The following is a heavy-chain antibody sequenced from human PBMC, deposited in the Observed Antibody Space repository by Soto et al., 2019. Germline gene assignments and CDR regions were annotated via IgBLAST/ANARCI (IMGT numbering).Heavy chain of an antibody. V-gene: IGHV3-30*18. CDR3: AKDRDWNDGLDY. CDR2: ISYDGSNK. CDR1: GFTFSSYG. Sequence: QVQLVESGGGVVQPGRSLRLSCAASGFTFSSYGMHWVRQAPSKGLEWVAVISYDGSNKYYADSVKGRFTISRDNSKNTLYLQMNSLRAEDTAVYYCAKDRDWNDGLDYWGQGTLVTVSS. J-gene: IGHJ4*02. D-gene: IGHD1-1*01.